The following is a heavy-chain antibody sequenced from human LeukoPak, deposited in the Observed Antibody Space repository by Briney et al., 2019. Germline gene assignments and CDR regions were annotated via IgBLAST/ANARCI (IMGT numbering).Heavy chain of an antibody. CDR2: IIPIFGTA. CDR1: GGTFSSYA. Sequence: SVTVSCTASGGTFSSYAISWVRQAPGQGLEWMGGIIPIFGTANYAQKFQGRVTITADESTNTAYMELSSLRSEDTAVYYCARPAMTTVTTPLRDWGQGTLVTVSS. D-gene: IGHD4-17*01. V-gene: IGHV1-69*13. J-gene: IGHJ4*02. CDR3: ARPAMTTVTTPLRD.